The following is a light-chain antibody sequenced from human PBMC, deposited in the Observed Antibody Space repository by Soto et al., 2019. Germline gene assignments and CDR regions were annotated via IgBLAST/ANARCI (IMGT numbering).Light chain of an antibody. J-gene: IGKJ2*01. CDR2: DAS. CDR3: HQYHSLPYT. Sequence: DIQMTQSPSSLSASVGDRVTITCQASQGITTSLNWYQQKPGKAPKLLIFDASNLQTGVPSRFSGSASGTDFTFTISGPQPEDIATYYCHQYHSLPYTFGQGTKLEIK. V-gene: IGKV1-33*01. CDR1: QGITTS.